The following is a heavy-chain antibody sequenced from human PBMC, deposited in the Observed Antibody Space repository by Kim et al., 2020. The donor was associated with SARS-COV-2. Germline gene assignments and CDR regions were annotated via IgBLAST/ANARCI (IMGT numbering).Heavy chain of an antibody. Sequence: GGSLRLSCAASGFTFSSYGMHWVRQAPGKGLEWVAVIWYDGSNKYYADSVKGRFTISRDNSKNTLYLQMNSLRAEDTAVYYCARDRDYYDSSGYDYWGQGTLVTVSS. J-gene: IGHJ4*02. V-gene: IGHV3-33*08. CDR1: GFTFSSYG. D-gene: IGHD3-22*01. CDR2: IWYDGSNK. CDR3: ARDRDYYDSSGYDY.